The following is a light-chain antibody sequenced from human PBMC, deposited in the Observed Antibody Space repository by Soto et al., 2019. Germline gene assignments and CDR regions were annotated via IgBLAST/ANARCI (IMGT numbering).Light chain of an antibody. Sequence: TQSPCTLSFSPGERATLACRSTESVVSNYLAWYQQKPGTAPKVLIYHASNLQSGVPSRFSGSGSGTEFTLTISSLQPDDFATYYCQQYSTYPWTFGQGTKVDIK. V-gene: IGKV1-5*01. CDR3: QQYSTYPWT. J-gene: IGKJ1*01. CDR1: ESVVSNY. CDR2: HAS.